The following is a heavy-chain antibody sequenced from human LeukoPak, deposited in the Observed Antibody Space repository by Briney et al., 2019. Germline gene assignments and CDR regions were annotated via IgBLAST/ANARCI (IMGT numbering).Heavy chain of an antibody. J-gene: IGHJ4*02. CDR3: TSEITKYYYDSSGYYYFDY. CDR1: GFTFCDYA. V-gene: IGHV3-49*04. D-gene: IGHD3-22*01. Sequence: GGSLRLSCTASGFTFCDYAMSWVRQAPGKGLEWVGFIRSKAYGGTTEYAASVKGRFTISRDDSKSIAYLQMNSLKTEDTAVYYCTSEITKYYYDSSGYYYFDYWGQGTLVTVSS. CDR2: IRSKAYGGTT.